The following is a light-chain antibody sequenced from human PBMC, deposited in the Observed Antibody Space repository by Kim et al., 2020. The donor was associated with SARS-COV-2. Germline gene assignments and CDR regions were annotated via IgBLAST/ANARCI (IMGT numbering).Light chain of an antibody. V-gene: IGLV3-19*01. J-gene: IGLJ2*01. CDR1: SLKTYY. CDR2: GKN. CDR3: NSRDSSGNHVV. Sequence: SSELTQDPAVSVALGQTVRITCQGDSLKTYYASWYQQKPGQAPLLVIFGKNNRPSGIPDRFSGSRSGNTASLTITGAQAEDEADYYCNSRDSSGNHVVFGGGTKLTVL.